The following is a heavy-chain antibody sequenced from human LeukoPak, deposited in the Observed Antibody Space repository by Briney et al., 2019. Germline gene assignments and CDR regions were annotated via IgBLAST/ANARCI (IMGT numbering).Heavy chain of an antibody. CDR1: GFTFSSYA. V-gene: IGHV3-23*01. J-gene: IGHJ4*02. CDR3: ATGPPYYDFWSGYSYFDY. D-gene: IGHD3-3*01. CDR2: ISGSGGST. Sequence: PGGSLRLSCAASGFTFSSYAMSWVRQAPGKGLEWASAISGSGGSTYYADSVKGRFTISRDNSKNTLYLQMNSLRAEDTAVYYCATGPPYYDFWSGYSYFDYWGQGTLVTVSS.